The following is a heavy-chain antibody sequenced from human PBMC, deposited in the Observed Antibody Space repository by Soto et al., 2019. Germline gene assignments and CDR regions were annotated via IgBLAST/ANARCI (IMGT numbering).Heavy chain of an antibody. Sequence: SVKVSCKASGGTFSSYAISWVRQAPGQGLEWMGGIIPIFGTANYAQKFQGRVTITADKSTSTAYMELSSLRSEDTAVYYCARDRDYYDSSGYPIEGYNYFDYWGQGTLVTVSS. J-gene: IGHJ4*02. CDR3: ARDRDYYDSSGYPIEGYNYFDY. CDR1: GGTFSSYA. D-gene: IGHD3-22*01. V-gene: IGHV1-69*06. CDR2: IIPIFGTA.